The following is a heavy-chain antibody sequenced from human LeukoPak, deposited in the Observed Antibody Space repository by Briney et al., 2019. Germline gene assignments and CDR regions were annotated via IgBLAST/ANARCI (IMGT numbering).Heavy chain of an antibody. D-gene: IGHD1-26*01. Sequence: SETLSLTCTVSGGSINSYYWSWIRQPAGKGLEWIGRIFTSGSTNYNSSLKSRVTMSVDTSKNQFSLKLSSVTAADTAVYYCASGWELLTFDYWGQGTLVTVSS. CDR3: ASGWELLTFDY. CDR1: GGSINSYY. J-gene: IGHJ4*02. CDR2: IFTSGST. V-gene: IGHV4-4*07.